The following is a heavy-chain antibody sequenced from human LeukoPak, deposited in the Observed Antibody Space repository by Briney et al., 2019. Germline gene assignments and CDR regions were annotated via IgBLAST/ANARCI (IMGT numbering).Heavy chain of an antibody. CDR1: GGTFSSYA. D-gene: IGHD3-22*01. Sequence: SVKVSCKASGGTFSSYAISWVRQAPGQGLEWMGGIIPIFGTANYAQKFQGRVTITADESTSTAYMELRSLRSDDTAVYYCAREKELDYYDSSGNIPLPAFDIWGQGTMVTVSS. V-gene: IGHV1-69*13. J-gene: IGHJ3*02. CDR3: AREKELDYYDSSGNIPLPAFDI. CDR2: IIPIFGTA.